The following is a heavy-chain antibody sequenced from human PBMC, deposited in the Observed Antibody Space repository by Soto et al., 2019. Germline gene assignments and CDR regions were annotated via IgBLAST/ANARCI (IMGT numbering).Heavy chain of an antibody. V-gene: IGHV4-59*08. CDR3: ARRYGSAIDY. CDR2: IYYSGST. D-gene: IGHD1-26*01. CDR1: GGXISXXX. Sequence: VSGGXISXXXXXXIRQPPGKGLEWIGYIYYSGSTNYNPSLKSRVTISVDTSKNQFSLKLSSVTAADTAVYYCARRYGSAIDYWGQGTLVTVSS. J-gene: IGHJ4*02.